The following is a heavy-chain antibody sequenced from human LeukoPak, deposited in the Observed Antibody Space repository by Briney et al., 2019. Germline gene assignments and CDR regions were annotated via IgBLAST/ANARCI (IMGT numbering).Heavy chain of an antibody. V-gene: IGHV3-30-3*01. CDR1: GFTFSSYA. D-gene: IGHD2-21*02. CDR3: ARDRVVVTTNYYYYGMDV. J-gene: IGHJ6*01. CDR2: ISYDGSNK. Sequence: PGGSLRLSCAASGFTFSSYAMHWVRQAPGKGLEWVAVISYDGSNKYYAASVEGRFTISRDNSKNTLYLQMNSLKAEDTAVYYCARDRVVVTTNYYYYGMDVWGQGATVTVSS.